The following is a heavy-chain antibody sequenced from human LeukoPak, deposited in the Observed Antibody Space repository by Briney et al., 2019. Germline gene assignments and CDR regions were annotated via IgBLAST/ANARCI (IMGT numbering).Heavy chain of an antibody. CDR3: TTAPAGSFDY. D-gene: IGHD1-26*01. V-gene: IGHV3-15*01. Sequence: GGALRLSCAASGFAFSNAWMTWVRQAPGKGLEWVARIKSKSVGGTTDYAEPVKGRLTISRNDSKNTLYLEMNSLKTAGTAVYYCTTAPAGSFDYWGQGTLVTVSS. J-gene: IGHJ4*02. CDR1: GFAFSNAW. CDR2: IKSKSVGGTT.